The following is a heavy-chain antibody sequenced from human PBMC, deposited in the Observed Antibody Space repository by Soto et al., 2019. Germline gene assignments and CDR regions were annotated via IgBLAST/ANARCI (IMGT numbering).Heavy chain of an antibody. D-gene: IGHD3-10*01. V-gene: IGHV3-30*03. CDR2: ISYDGTKK. CDR1: GFTFRVYG. Sequence: GGSLRLSCAASGFTFRVYGMHWVSQAPGKGLEWVADISYDGTKKYYTDSVKGRFTISRDNSKNTLYLQMNSLRPEDTGVYYCVRSRSGAVADSFDLWGQGTLVTVSS. J-gene: IGHJ4*02. CDR3: VRSRSGAVADSFDL.